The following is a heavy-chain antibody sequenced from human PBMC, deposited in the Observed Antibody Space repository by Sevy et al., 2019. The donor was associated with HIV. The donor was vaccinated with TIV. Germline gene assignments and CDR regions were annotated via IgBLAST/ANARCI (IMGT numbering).Heavy chain of an antibody. J-gene: IGHJ4*02. CDR1: GFTFSSCF. D-gene: IGHD5-18*01. V-gene: IGHV3-23*01. CDR2: VSGSGDRT. CDR3: AKNQAYIYGDC. Sequence: GGSLRLSCAASGFTFSSCFMTWVRQAPGKGLEWVSTVSGSGDRTYYADSVKGRFTVSRDNSKNTVYLQMNSLRAEDTAIYYCAKNQAYIYGDCWGQGTLATVSS.